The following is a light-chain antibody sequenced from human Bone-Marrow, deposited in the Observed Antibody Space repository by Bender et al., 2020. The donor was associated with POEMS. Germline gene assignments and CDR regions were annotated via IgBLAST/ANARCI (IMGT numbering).Light chain of an antibody. J-gene: IGLJ2*01. CDR1: NIGSKT. V-gene: IGLV3-21*02. CDR3: QVWHTVNAHHAL. CDR2: DDR. Sequence: SYVLTQPPSVSVAPGQTATITCGGNNIGSKTVHWYQQKPGLAPLLVVSDDRVRPSGIPARFSGSNSDDTATLTISGVEAGDEAVYYCQVWHTVNAHHALFGGGTELTVL.